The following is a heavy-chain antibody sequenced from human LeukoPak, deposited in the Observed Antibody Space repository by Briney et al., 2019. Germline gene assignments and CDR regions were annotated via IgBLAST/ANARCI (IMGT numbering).Heavy chain of an antibody. J-gene: IGHJ5*02. Sequence: PGGSLRLSCAAFGFTFSSYAMSWVRQAPGKGLDWVSAFSGSGGSTYYADSVKGRFTISRDNSKKTLYLQMNSLRAEDTAVYYCAKGPPCSSTSCYIDWFEPWGQGTLVTVSS. CDR2: FSGSGGST. CDR1: GFTFSSYA. CDR3: AKGPPCSSTSCYIDWFEP. V-gene: IGHV3-23*01. D-gene: IGHD2-2*02.